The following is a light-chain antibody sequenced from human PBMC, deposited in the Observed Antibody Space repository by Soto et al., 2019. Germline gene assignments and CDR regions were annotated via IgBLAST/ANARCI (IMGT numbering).Light chain of an antibody. V-gene: IGLV1-44*01. J-gene: IGLJ2*01. CDR2: GNN. Sequence: QSVLTQPPSASGTPGQRVTMSCSGSGSNVGGNTVNWDQHVPGTAPRLLIFGNNQRPSGVPDRFSGSKSGTSASLAISGLQSEDEAGYYCAAWDDSLRGVVFGGGTKLTVL. CDR3: AAWDDSLRGVV. CDR1: GSNVGGNT.